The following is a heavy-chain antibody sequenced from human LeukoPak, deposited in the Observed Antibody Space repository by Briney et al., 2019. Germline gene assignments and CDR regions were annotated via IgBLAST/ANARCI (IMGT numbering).Heavy chain of an antibody. CDR3: ARGSVPTIFGVVIIKGIYFDY. CDR1: GGSFSGYY. V-gene: IGHV4-34*01. Sequence: PSETLSLTCAVYGGSFSGYYWSWIRQPPGKGLEWIGEINHSGSTNYNPSLKSRVTISVDTSKNQFSLKLSSVTAADTAVYYCARGSVPTIFGVVIIKGIYFDYWGQGTLVTVSS. D-gene: IGHD3-3*01. J-gene: IGHJ4*02. CDR2: INHSGST.